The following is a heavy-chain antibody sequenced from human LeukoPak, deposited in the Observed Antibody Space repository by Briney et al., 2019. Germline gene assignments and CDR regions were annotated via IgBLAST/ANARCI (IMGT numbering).Heavy chain of an antibody. CDR2: INHSGST. CDR1: GGSLRGYY. V-gene: IGHV4-34*01. Sequence: SETLSLTCAVPGGSLRGYYWGWIRQPPGKGLEWIGEINHSGSTNYNPSLKSRVTISVDTSKNQFSLKLSSVTAADTAVYYCARRYYYESSGSQSSPIDYWGQGTLVTVSS. D-gene: IGHD3-22*01. J-gene: IGHJ4*02. CDR3: ARRYYYESSGSQSSPIDY.